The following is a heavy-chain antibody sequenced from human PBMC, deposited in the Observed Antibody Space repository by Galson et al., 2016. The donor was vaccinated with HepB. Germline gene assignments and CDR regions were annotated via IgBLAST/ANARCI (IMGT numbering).Heavy chain of an antibody. Sequence: SCKASGGTFSDYAISWVRQAPGQGPEWMGNIIPVFGTANYGQKFQGRVTITADESTTTAYMELSSLRSEDTAVYYCAREADIVEVPAVEGGWLDPWGQGTLVTVSS. J-gene: IGHJ5*02. CDR3: AREADIVEVPAVEGGWLDP. D-gene: IGHD2-2*01. CDR2: IIPVFGTA. CDR1: GGTFSDYA. V-gene: IGHV1-69*15.